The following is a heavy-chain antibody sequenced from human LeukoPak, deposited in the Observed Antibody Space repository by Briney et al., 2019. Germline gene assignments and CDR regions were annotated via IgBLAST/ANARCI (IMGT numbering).Heavy chain of an antibody. CDR1: GFTFDDYA. V-gene: IGHV3-9*01. CDR2: ISWNSGSI. J-gene: IGHJ4*02. CDR3: AKDMRTEYYDILTGYLDY. D-gene: IGHD3-9*01. Sequence: PGRPLRLSCAASGFTFDDYATHWVRQAPGKGLEWVSGISWNSGSIGYADSVKGRFTISRDNAKNSLYLQMNSLRAEDTALYYCAKDMRTEYYDILTGYLDYWGQGTLVTVSS.